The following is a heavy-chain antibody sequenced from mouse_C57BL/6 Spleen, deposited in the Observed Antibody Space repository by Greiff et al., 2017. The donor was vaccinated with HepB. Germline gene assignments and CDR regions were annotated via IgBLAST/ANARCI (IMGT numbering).Heavy chain of an antibody. CDR3: ARSWYFEV. Sequence: VQLQQSGPELVKPGASVKISCKASGYAFSSSWMNWVKQRPGKGLEWIGRIYPGDGDTNYNGKFKGKATLTADKSSSTAYMQLSSLTSEDSAVYFCARSWYFEVWGTGTTVTVSS. CDR2: IYPGDGDT. CDR1: GYAFSSSW. V-gene: IGHV1-82*01. J-gene: IGHJ1*03.